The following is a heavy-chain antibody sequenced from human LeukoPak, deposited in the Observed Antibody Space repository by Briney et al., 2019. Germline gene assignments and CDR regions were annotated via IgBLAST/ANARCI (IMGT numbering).Heavy chain of an antibody. J-gene: IGHJ6*02. CDR2: IYSGGST. CDR3: ARDRRFYGMDV. CDR1: GFTFSSYA. Sequence: GGSLRLSCAASGFTFSSYAMSWVRQAPGKGLEWVSVIYSGGSTYYADSVKGRFTISRDNSKNTLYLQMNSLRAEDTAVYYCARDRRFYGMDVWGQGTAVTVSS. V-gene: IGHV3-66*01.